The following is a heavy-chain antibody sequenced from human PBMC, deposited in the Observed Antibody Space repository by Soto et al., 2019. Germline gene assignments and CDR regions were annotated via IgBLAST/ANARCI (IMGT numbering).Heavy chain of an antibody. V-gene: IGHV1-69*13. CDR3: ADGRSRNDAFDI. CDR1: GGTFSSYA. D-gene: IGHD1-26*01. J-gene: IGHJ3*02. CDR2: IIPIFGTA. Sequence: ASVKVSCKASGGTFSSYAISWVRQAPGQGLEWMGGIIPIFGTANYAQKFQGRVTITADESTSTAYMELSSLRSEDTAVYYCADGRSRNDAFDIWGQGTMVTVSS.